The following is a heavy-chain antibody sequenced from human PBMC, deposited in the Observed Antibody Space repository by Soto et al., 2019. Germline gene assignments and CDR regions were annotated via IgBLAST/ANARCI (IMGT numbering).Heavy chain of an antibody. CDR2: IHHSGST. CDR1: GYSPSSGDY. CDR3: ARDQIFGGSGTYYSLPNWFGP. Sequence: PSETLSLTCAVSGYSPSSGDYWGWIRQPPGKGLEWIGSIHHSGSTYYNPSLKSRVTISVDRSKNQFSLEMSSVTAADTAVYYCARDQIFGGSGTYYSLPNWFGPWGPGTLVTVSS. J-gene: IGHJ5*02. V-gene: IGHV4-38-2*02. D-gene: IGHD3-10*01.